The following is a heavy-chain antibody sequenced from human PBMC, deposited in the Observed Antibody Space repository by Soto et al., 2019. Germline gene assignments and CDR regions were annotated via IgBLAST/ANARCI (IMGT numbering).Heavy chain of an antibody. CDR2: VEPNSGGT. V-gene: IGHV1-2*02. Sequence: QVQLVQSGAEVKKPGASVKVSCRPSGYTFTAYYIHWVRQAPGQGREWMGWVEPNSGGTRDAQNFQGRVTMTRDTSTSTVYMELNLLRSDDTALYYCARDNCGHLDYWGQGTLVTVSS. J-gene: IGHJ4*02. D-gene: IGHD2-21*01. CDR3: ARDNCGHLDY. CDR1: GYTFTAYY.